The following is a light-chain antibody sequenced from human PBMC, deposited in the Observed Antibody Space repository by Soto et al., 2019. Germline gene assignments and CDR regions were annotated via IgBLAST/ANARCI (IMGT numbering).Light chain of an antibody. CDR3: QQGSNWPPRT. V-gene: IGKV3-11*01. J-gene: IGKJ1*01. CDR1: QSVRSK. Sequence: EAVLTQSPGTLSLSPGDRATLSCRASQSVRSKLAWYQQKPGQAPRLLIYEASNRATGIPDRFSGSGSGTDFTLTISSLEPEDFAIYYCQQGSNWPPRTFGQGTKVDIK. CDR2: EAS.